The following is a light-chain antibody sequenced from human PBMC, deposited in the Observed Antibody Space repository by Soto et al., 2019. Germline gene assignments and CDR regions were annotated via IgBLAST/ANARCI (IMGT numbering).Light chain of an antibody. CDR2: GAS. CDR3: QQHGTSPYT. CDR1: QSLRSSY. V-gene: IGKV3-20*01. J-gene: IGKJ5*01. Sequence: PCERATLSCWASQSLRSSYLSWYQRKPGQAPRLLMFGASRRATGIPDRFNGSGSGTDFILTISRLEPEDVAVYYCQQHGTSPYTFGQGTRLEIK.